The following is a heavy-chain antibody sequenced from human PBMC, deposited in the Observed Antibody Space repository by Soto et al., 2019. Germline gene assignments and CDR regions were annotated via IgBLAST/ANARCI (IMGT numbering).Heavy chain of an antibody. J-gene: IGHJ4*02. D-gene: IGHD3-22*01. CDR1: GFTFSSYG. V-gene: IGHV3-13*01. CDR3: ARGSRAYYEFDY. CDR2: IGTAGDT. Sequence: EVQLVESGGGLIQPGGSLRLSCAASGFTFSSYGMHWVRQATGKGLEWVSTIGTAGDTYYPGSVKGRFTISRENAKNSLYLQMNSLRAGDTAVYYCARGSRAYYEFDYWGQGTLVTVSS.